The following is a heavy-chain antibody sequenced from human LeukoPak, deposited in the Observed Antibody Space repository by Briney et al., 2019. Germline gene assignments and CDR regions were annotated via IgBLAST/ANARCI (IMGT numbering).Heavy chain of an antibody. Sequence: ASVKVSCKASGYTFTSYDINWVRQATGQGLEWMGWMSPNSGNTGYAQKFQGRVTMTRNTSISTAYMELSSLRSEDTAVYYCARATERVLLWFGKKYYFDYWGQGTLVTASS. V-gene: IGHV1-8*01. D-gene: IGHD3-10*01. CDR2: MSPNSGNT. J-gene: IGHJ4*02. CDR3: ARATERVLLWFGKKYYFDY. CDR1: GYTFTSYD.